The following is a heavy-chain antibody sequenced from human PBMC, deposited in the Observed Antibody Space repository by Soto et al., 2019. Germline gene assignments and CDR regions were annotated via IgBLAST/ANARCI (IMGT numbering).Heavy chain of an antibody. D-gene: IGHD3-22*01. V-gene: IGHV1-69*01. CDR1: GGTFSSYA. J-gene: IGHJ3*02. Sequence: QVQLVQSGAEVTKPGSSVKVSCKASGGTFSSYAISWVRQAPGQGLEWMGGIIPIFGTANYAQKFQGRVTITADESTSTAYMELSSLRSEDTAVYYCARDFEYYDSSGYYPGAFDIWGQGTMVTVSS. CDR2: IIPIFGTA. CDR3: ARDFEYYDSSGYYPGAFDI.